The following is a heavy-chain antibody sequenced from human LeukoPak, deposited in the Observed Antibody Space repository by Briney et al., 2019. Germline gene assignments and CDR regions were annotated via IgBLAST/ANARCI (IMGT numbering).Heavy chain of an antibody. V-gene: IGHV4-34*01. Sequence: PSETLSLTCAVYGGSFSGYYWSWIRQPPGKGLEWIGEINHSGSTNYNPSLKSRVTISVDTSKNQFSLKLSSVTAADTAVYYCARGNVIAAAPFDYWGQGTLVTVSP. CDR2: INHSGST. J-gene: IGHJ4*02. D-gene: IGHD6-13*01. CDR1: GGSFSGYY. CDR3: ARGNVIAAAPFDY.